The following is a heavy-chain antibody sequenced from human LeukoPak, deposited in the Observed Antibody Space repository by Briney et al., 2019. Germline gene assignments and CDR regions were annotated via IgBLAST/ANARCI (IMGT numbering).Heavy chain of an antibody. CDR2: IVGTDGGS. D-gene: IGHD1-26*01. CDR3: ARVDSGNYDY. J-gene: IGHJ4*02. V-gene: IGHV3-23*01. CDR1: GFRFSSHV. Sequence: GGSLRLSCAASGFRFSSHVMSWVRQAPGKGLEYVSSIVGTDGGSYYADSVKGRFTISRDNSKNTLFLQMNSLRVEDTAVYYCARVDSGNYDYWGQGTLLTVSS.